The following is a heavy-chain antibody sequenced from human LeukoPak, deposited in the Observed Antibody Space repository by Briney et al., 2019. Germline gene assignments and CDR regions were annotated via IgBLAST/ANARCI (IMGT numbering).Heavy chain of an antibody. CDR1: GGSFSGYY. D-gene: IGHD1-1*01. Sequence: PSETLSLTCAVYGGSFSGYYWSWIRQPPGKGLEWIGEINHSGSTNYNPSLKSRVAISVDTSKNQFSLKLSSVTAADTAVYDCARANWVKYYFDYWGQGTLVTVSS. J-gene: IGHJ4*02. V-gene: IGHV4-34*01. CDR2: INHSGST. CDR3: ARANWVKYYFDY.